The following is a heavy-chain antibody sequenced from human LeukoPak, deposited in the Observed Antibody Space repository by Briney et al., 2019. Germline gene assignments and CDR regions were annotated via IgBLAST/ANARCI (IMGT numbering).Heavy chain of an antibody. CDR2: ISSSSSTI. V-gene: IGHV3-48*01. J-gene: IGHJ6*03. D-gene: IGHD2-2*01. Sequence: GGSLRLSCAASGFTFSSYSMNWVRQAPGKGLEWVSYISSSSSTIYYADSVKGRFTISRDNAKNSLYLQMNSLRAEDTAVYYCARDRPYCSSTSCYLDVYYYYYMDVWGKGTTVTVSS. CDR3: ARDRPYCSSTSCYLDVYYYYYMDV. CDR1: GFTFSSYS.